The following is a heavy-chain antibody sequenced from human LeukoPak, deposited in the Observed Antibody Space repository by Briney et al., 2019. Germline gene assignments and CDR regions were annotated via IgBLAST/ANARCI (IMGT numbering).Heavy chain of an antibody. CDR1: GFTFSSYA. V-gene: IGHV3-23*01. CDR3: AELGITMIGGV. J-gene: IGHJ6*04. D-gene: IGHD3-10*02. CDR2: ISVSGGTT. Sequence: GGSLRLSCAASGFTFSSYAMSWVRQAPGKGLEWVSAISVSGGTTYYADSVKGRFTISRDNAKTSLYLQMNSLRAEDTAVYYCAELGITMIGGVWGKGTTVTISS.